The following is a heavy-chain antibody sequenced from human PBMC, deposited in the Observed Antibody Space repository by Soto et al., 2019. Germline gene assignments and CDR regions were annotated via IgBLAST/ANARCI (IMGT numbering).Heavy chain of an antibody. CDR3: ARAPSGSYPEFDY. V-gene: IGHV3-30-3*01. CDR2: ITYDGSNQ. CDR1: GFIFSSYT. J-gene: IGHJ4*02. D-gene: IGHD1-26*01. Sequence: GGSLRLSCAASGFIFSSYTMHWVRQAPGKGLEWMGVITYDGSNQYYADSVKGRFTISRDNSRNMLFLQMNSLRPDDTAVYYCARAPSGSYPEFDYWGQGTLVTVSS.